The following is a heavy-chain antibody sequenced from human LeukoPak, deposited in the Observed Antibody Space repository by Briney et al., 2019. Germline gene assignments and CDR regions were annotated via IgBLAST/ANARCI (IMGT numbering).Heavy chain of an antibody. CDR3: ARNFQYFDLPDY. CDR1: GGSFSGYY. Sequence: SETLSLTCAVYGGSFSGYYWSWIRQPPGKGLEWIGEINHSGSTYYNPSLKSRVAISVDRSKNQFSLKLISVTAADTAVYYCARNFQYFDLPDYWGQGTLVTVSS. D-gene: IGHD2/OR15-2a*01. V-gene: IGHV4-34*01. CDR2: INHSGST. J-gene: IGHJ4*02.